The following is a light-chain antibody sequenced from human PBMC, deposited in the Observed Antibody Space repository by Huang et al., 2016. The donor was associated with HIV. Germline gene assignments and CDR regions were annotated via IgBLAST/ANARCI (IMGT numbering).Light chain of an antibody. J-gene: IGKJ2*01. CDR3: QQYNDWPPWYT. V-gene: IGKV3-15*01. CDR1: RSVGNN. CDR2: GAS. Sequence: IVMTQSPATLSVSPGERVTLSCRASRSVGNNLAWYQQKVGQPPRLLIHGASTRATGIAARFSGSGDWTDFTLTISSLQSEDFAVYYCQQYNDWPPWYTFGQGTKLEIK.